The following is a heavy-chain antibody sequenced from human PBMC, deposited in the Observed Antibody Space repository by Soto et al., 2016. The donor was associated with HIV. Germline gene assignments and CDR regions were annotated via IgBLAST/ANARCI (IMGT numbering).Heavy chain of an antibody. Sequence: QVHLQESGPGLVKSSETLSLTCNVSGGPIGNYYWNWIRQSPGKGLEWIGYIYYSGNTNYNPALESRVTISVDMSKSQFSLKMNSVTTADTAVYYCAARAVSSTAAHLISWGQGTLITVSS. CDR1: GGPIGNYY. J-gene: IGHJ4*02. V-gene: IGHV4-59*01. CDR3: AARAVSSTAAHLIS. D-gene: IGHD2-15*01. CDR2: IYYSGNT.